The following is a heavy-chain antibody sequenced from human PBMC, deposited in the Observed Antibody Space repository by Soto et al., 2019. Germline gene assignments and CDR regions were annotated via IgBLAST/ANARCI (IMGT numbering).Heavy chain of an antibody. J-gene: IGHJ6*02. Sequence: PGESLKISCKGSGYSFTSYWIGWVRQMPGKGLEWMGIIYPGDSDTRYSPSFQGQVTISADKSISTAYLQWSSLKASDTAMYYCAREGYCSGGRCSAYGMDVWGQGTTVTVSS. D-gene: IGHD2-15*01. CDR2: IYPGDSDT. CDR1: GYSFTSYW. CDR3: AREGYCSGGRCSAYGMDV. V-gene: IGHV5-51*01.